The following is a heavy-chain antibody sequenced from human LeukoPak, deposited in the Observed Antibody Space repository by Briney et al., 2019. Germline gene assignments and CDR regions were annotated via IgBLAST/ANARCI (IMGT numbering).Heavy chain of an antibody. CDR3: RGLYYYYYMDV. J-gene: IGHJ6*03. CDR1: GYSISSGYY. Sequence: SETLSLTCAVSGYSISSGYYWAWIRQPPGKGLEWIGTIYHSGITYYNPSLKSRVTISVDTSKNQFSLKLSSVTAADTAVYYCRGLYYYYYMDVWGKGTTVTVSS. V-gene: IGHV4-38-2*01. D-gene: IGHD3-16*01. CDR2: IYHSGIT.